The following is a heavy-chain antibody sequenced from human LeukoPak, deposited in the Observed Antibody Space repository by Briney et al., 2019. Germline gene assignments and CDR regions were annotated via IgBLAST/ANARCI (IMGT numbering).Heavy chain of an antibody. J-gene: IGHJ4*02. CDR2: IYHSEST. Sequence: SETLSLTCTASGGSINNRGCYWGRIRQPPGKGLEWIASIYHSESTHYNPSLRSRVTISVDTSKNEFSLKLSSVTAADTAVSSCARQRYVYDISGYHFDHWGQGTLVTVSS. D-gene: IGHD3-22*01. V-gene: IGHV4-39*01. CDR3: ARQRYVYDISGYHFDH. CDR1: GGSINNRGCY.